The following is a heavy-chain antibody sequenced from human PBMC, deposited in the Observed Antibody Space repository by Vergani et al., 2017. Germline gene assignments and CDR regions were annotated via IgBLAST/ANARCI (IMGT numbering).Heavy chain of an antibody. D-gene: IGHD3-22*01. CDR1: GYTFTSYY. Sequence: QVQLVQSGAEVKKPGASVKVSCKASGYTFTSYYMHWVRQAPGQGLEWMGIINPSGGSTSYAQKFQGRVTMTRDTSTSTVYMELSSLRSEDTAVYYCARGGWSSTMXVVVITSVERAPNEGLDYWGQGTLVTVSS. CDR2: INPSGGST. J-gene: IGHJ4*02. CDR3: ARGGWSSTMXVVVITSVERAPNEGLDY. V-gene: IGHV1-46*01.